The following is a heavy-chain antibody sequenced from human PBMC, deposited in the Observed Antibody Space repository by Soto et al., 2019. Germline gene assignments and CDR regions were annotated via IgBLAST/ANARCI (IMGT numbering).Heavy chain of an antibody. D-gene: IGHD3-3*01. Sequence: TSETLSLTCTVSGGSISSGGYYWSWIRQHPGKGLEWIGYIYYSGSTYYNPSLKSRVTISVDTSKNQFSLKLSSVTAADTAVYYCARDVTYYDFWSGYSWFDPWGQGTLVTVSS. J-gene: IGHJ5*02. CDR1: GGSISSGGYY. V-gene: IGHV4-31*03. CDR3: ARDVTYYDFWSGYSWFDP. CDR2: IYYSGST.